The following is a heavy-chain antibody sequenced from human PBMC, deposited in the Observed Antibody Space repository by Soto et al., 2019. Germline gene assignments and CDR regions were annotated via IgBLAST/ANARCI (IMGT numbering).Heavy chain of an antibody. CDR3: ARAQDYFTFDY. CDR2: IYYSGST. J-gene: IGHJ4*02. Sequence: SETLSLTCTVSGGSISSGDYYWSWIRQPPGKGLEWIGYIYYSGSTYYNPSLKSRVTISVDTSKNQFSLKLSSVTAVDTAVYYCARAQDYFTFDYWGQGTLVTVSS. D-gene: IGHD3-10*01. CDR1: GGSISSGDYY. V-gene: IGHV4-30-4*01.